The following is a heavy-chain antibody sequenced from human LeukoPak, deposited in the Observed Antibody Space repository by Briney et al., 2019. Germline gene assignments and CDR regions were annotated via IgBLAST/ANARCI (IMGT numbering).Heavy chain of an antibody. CDR1: GFTFSNAW. J-gene: IGHJ4*02. CDR2: IKSKTDGGTT. Sequence: GGSLRLSCAASGFTFSNAWMSWVRQAPGKGLEWVGRIKSKTDGGTTDYAAPVKGRFTISRDDSKNTLYLQMNSLKTEDTAVYYCTTLAWRNYDSSGYYWGDFDYWGQGTLVTVSS. CDR3: TTLAWRNYDSSGYYWGDFDY. D-gene: IGHD3-22*01. V-gene: IGHV3-15*01.